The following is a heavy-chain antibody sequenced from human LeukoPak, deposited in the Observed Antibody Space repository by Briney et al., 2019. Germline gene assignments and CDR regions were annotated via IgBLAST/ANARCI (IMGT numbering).Heavy chain of an antibody. D-gene: IGHD3/OR15-3a*01. CDR1: GGSISSGDYY. Sequence: PSETLSLTCTVSGGSISSGDYYWSWIRQPPGKGLEWLGRVYSSGSTKYNPSLESRVTMSVDTSKNQFSPKLNFVTAADTAVYYCARVGSGYDFFDYWGQGTLVTVSS. CDR2: VYSSGST. CDR3: ARVGSGYDFFDY. V-gene: IGHV4-61*08. J-gene: IGHJ4*02.